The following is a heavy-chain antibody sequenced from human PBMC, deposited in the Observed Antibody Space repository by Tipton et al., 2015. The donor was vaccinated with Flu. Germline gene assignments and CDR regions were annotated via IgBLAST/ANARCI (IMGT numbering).Heavy chain of an antibody. J-gene: IGHJ4*02. CDR3: ARGAGGPATAYDC. CDR1: GGSISTYY. CDR2: IYTSGST. V-gene: IGHV4-4*07. Sequence: TLSLTCTVSGGSISTYYWSWIRQPAGKELEWIGRIYTSGSTNYNPSLKSRVTMSVDTSKNQFSLRLSSVTAADTAVYYCARGAGGPATAYDCWGQGTLVTVSS. D-gene: IGHD1-1*01.